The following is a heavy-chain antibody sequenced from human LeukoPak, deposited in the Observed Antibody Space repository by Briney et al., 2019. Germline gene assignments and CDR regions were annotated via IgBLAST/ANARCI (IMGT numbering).Heavy chain of an antibody. CDR2: ISGSGGST. Sequence: GGSLRLSCAASGFTFSSYAMSWVRQAPGKGLEWVSAISGSGGSTYYADSVKGRFTISRDNSKNTLYLQMNSLRAEDTAVSYCAKAHYDSSGYYYAFDYWGQGTLVTVSS. CDR3: AKAHYDSSGYYYAFDY. V-gene: IGHV3-23*01. CDR1: GFTFSSYA. J-gene: IGHJ4*02. D-gene: IGHD3-22*01.